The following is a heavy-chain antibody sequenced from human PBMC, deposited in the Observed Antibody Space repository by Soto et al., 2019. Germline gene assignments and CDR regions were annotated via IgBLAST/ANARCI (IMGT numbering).Heavy chain of an antibody. D-gene: IGHD6-19*01. J-gene: IGHJ4*02. CDR1: GFTFSSYG. Sequence: PGGSLRLSCAASGFTFSSYGMHWVRQAPGKGLEWVAVISDDGSNKYYADSVKGRFTISRDNSKNTLYVQMNSLRAEDTAVYYCAKEYSSGWYYFDYWGQGTLVTVSS. V-gene: IGHV3-30*18. CDR2: ISDDGSNK. CDR3: AKEYSSGWYYFDY.